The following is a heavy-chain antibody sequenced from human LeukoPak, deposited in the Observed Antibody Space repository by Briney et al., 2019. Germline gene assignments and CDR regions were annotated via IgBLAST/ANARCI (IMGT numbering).Heavy chain of an antibody. Sequence: GGSLRLSCAASGFTISDYWMNWVRQAPGKGLEWVANIKEDGSEKNYVDSAKGRFTISRDNAKNSLYLQMNSLRAEDTALYHCATHCSSTSCYDYWGQGTLVTVSS. CDR2: IKEDGSEK. CDR1: GFTISDYW. V-gene: IGHV3-7*03. CDR3: ATHCSSTSCYDY. D-gene: IGHD2-2*01. J-gene: IGHJ4*02.